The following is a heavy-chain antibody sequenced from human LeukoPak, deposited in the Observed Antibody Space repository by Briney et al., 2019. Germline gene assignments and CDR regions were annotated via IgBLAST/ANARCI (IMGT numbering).Heavy chain of an antibody. CDR1: GGSINDWSW. CDR3: VVQSATYRAFDI. V-gene: IGHV4-4*02. J-gene: IGHJ3*02. Sequence: KPSETLSLTCAVSGGSINDWSWWSWVRQPPGRGLEWIGQIYHSGDTTYNPSLKSRVTISVDKSKNQFSLKVNSVTAADTAVYYCVVQSATYRAFDIWGQGTMVTVSS. D-gene: IGHD1-1*01. CDR2: IYHSGDT.